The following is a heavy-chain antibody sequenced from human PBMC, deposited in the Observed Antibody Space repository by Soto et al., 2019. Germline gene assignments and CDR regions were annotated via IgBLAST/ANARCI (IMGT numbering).Heavy chain of an antibody. CDR1: GGTFSSYA. CDR2: IIPILGIA. D-gene: IGHD2-2*02. Sequence: ASVKVSCKASGGTFSSYAISWVRQAPGQGLEWMGGIIPILGIANYAQKFQGRVTITADKSTSTAYMELSSLRSEDTAVYYCARGEYCSSTSCYTAFNWFDPWGQEPWSPSPQ. J-gene: IGHJ5*02. CDR3: ARGEYCSSTSCYTAFNWFDP. V-gene: IGHV1-69*10.